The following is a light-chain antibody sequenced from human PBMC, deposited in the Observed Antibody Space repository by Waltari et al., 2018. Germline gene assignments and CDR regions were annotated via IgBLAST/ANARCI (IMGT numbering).Light chain of an antibody. V-gene: IGKV1-27*01. J-gene: IGKJ1*01. Sequence: DIEMTQSPSSLSASVGDRVTITCRASQDRRTNLAWYQQKPGKVPAILIQVASTFQSGVPSRFSGRGSGTEFTLTITSLQPEDVATYFCQGYDTAPRTFGQGTKVE. CDR2: VAS. CDR1: QDRRTN. CDR3: QGYDTAPRT.